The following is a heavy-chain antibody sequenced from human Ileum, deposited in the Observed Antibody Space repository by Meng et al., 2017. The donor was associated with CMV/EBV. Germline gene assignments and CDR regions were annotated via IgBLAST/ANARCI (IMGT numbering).Heavy chain of an antibody. Sequence: ASVKVSCKASGYIFTNYGISWVRQAPGQGLEWMGWISPYDGDKNYARKLQGRVTRTTDTSTTTAYMELRSLRSDDTAVYYCARDLEYCGSSSCYEDCFDPWGQGTLVTVSS. CDR1: GYIFTNYG. V-gene: IGHV1-18*01. CDR3: ARDLEYCGSSSCYEDCFDP. CDR2: ISPYDGDK. D-gene: IGHD2-2*01. J-gene: IGHJ5*02.